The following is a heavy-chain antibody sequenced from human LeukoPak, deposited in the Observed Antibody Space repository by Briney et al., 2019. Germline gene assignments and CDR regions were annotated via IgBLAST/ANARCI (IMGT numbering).Heavy chain of an antibody. D-gene: IGHD4-17*01. J-gene: IGHJ4*02. V-gene: IGHV4-59*12. CDR3: ARTATVTTPFDY. CDR2: IYHSGST. Sequence: SETLSLTCTVSGGSISSYYWSWIRQPPGKGLEWIGEIYHSGSTNYNPSLKSRVTISVDKSKNQFSLKLSSVTAADTAVYYCARTATVTTPFDYWGQGTLVTVSS. CDR1: GGSISSYY.